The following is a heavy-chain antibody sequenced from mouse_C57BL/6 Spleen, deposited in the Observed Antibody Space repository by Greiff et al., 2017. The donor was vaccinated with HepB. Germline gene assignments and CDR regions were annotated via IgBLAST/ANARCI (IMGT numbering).Heavy chain of an antibody. V-gene: IGHV5-4*01. CDR3: ARDPDGRGTNWYFDV. D-gene: IGHD1-1*02. CDR2: ISDGGSYT. CDR1: GFTFSSYA. Sequence: EVMLVESGGGLVKPGGSLKLSCAASGFTFSSYAMSWVRQTPEKRLEWVATISDGGSYTYYPDNVKGRFTISRDNAKNNLYLQMSHLKSEDTAMYYCARDPDGRGTNWYFDVWGTGTTVTVSS. J-gene: IGHJ1*03.